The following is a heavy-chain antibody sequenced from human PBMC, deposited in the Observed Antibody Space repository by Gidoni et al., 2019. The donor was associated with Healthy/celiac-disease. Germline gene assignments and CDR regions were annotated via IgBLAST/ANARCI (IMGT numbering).Heavy chain of an antibody. CDR2: INHSGST. D-gene: IGHD7-27*01. J-gene: IGHJ4*02. CDR1: GGSVSGYY. V-gene: IGHV4-34*01. Sequence: QVQLQQWGAGLLTPSETLSFTCAVYGGSVSGYYWSWSRQPPGKGLEWIGEINHSGSTNYNPSLKSRVTISVDTSKNQFSLKLSSVTAADTAVYYCAREGNWGLGYYFDYWGQGTLVTVSS. CDR3: AREGNWGLGYYFDY.